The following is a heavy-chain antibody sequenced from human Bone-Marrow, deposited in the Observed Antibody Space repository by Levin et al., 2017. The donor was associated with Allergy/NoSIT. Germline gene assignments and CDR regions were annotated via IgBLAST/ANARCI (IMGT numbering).Heavy chain of an antibody. J-gene: IGHJ6*02. V-gene: IGHV3-30*18. Sequence: GGSLRLSCAASGFTFSSYGMHWVRQAPGKGLEWVAVISYDGSNKYYADSVKGRFTISRDNSKNTLYLQMNSLRAEDTAVYYCAKVVYSYGWAPYYYGMDVWGQGTTVTVSS. D-gene: IGHD5-18*01. CDR3: AKVVYSYGWAPYYYGMDV. CDR2: ISYDGSNK. CDR1: GFTFSSYG.